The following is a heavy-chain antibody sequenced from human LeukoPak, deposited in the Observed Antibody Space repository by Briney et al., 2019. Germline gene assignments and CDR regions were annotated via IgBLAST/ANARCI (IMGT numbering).Heavy chain of an antibody. CDR2: IYYSGST. J-gene: IGHJ2*01. V-gene: IGHV4-39*01. D-gene: IGHD2-15*01. CDR3: ARHPSYYKIGGLDF. CDR1: GGSISSESSY. Sequence: SETLSLTCTVSGGSISSESSYWDWIRQPPGEGLEWIGSIYYSGSTYYNPSLKSRVTISADTSKNQFSLKLSSVTAADTAVYYCARHPSYYKIGGLDFWGRGTLVTVSS.